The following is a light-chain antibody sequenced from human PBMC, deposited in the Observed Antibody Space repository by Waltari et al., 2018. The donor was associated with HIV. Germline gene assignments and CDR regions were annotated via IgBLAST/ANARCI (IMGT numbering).Light chain of an antibody. CDR1: QIINNW. CDR3: QQYNSHSYT. V-gene: IGKV1-5*03. J-gene: IGKJ2*01. CDR2: KTS. Sequence: DVQMTQSPSTLSASVGDRVAITCRASQIINNWLAWYQQRPGRPPKLLSYKTSNLESGVPVRFIGSGSGAEFTLTIDGLQPDDFATYFCQQYNSHSYTFGQGTRLDI.